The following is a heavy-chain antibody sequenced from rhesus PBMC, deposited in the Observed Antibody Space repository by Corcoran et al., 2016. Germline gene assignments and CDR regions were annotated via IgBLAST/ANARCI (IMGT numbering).Heavy chain of an antibody. D-gene: IGHD2-8*01. Sequence: HVQLQESGPGLEKPSETLSLTCAVSGGSISRSYSSWSWIRPAPGTGLEWIGYISYSGSTSYNPSLKSRVTIARDTSKNQFSRKLSSVTAADTAVYYYARDPQDIVVVVSATPWYFDYWGQGVLVTVSS. CDR3: ARDPQDIVVVVSATPWYFDY. CDR2: ISYSGST. V-gene: IGHV4-122*02. J-gene: IGHJ4*01. CDR1: GGSISRSYSS.